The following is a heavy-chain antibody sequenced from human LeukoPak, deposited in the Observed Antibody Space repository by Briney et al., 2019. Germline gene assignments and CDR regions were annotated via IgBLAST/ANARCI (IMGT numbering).Heavy chain of an antibody. Sequence: PSETLSLTCTVSGGSISSGGYYWSWIRQHPGKGLEWIGEINHSGSTNYNPSLKSRVTISVDTSKNQFSLKLSSVTAADTAVYYCARGSVTTLPVRRHYYYYMDVWGKGTTVTVSS. D-gene: IGHD4-17*01. V-gene: IGHV4-31*03. CDR1: GGSISSGGYY. J-gene: IGHJ6*03. CDR3: ARGSVTTLPVRRHYYYYMDV. CDR2: INHSGST.